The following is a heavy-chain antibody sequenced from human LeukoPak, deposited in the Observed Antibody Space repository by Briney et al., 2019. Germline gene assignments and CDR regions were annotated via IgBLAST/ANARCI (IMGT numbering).Heavy chain of an antibody. CDR3: AREEAIDY. Sequence: GGSLRLSCAASGFTFSSYSMNWVRQAPGKGLEWVSYISSSSSTIYYADSVKGRFTISRDNAKNSLYLQMNSLRAEDTAVYYCAREEAIDYWGQGTLVTVSS. J-gene: IGHJ4*02. V-gene: IGHV3-48*01. CDR2: ISSSSSTI. CDR1: GFTFSSYS.